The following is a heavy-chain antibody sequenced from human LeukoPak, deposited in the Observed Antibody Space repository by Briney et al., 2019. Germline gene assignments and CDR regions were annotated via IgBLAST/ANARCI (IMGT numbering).Heavy chain of an antibody. D-gene: IGHD1-26*01. CDR3: ASQSSGSSTRAPDF. J-gene: IGHJ4*02. V-gene: IGHV3-48*04. CDR2: ISSSSRSK. CDR1: GVTFSSFS. Sequence: GGSLILSCETSGVTFSSFSLNWVRQAPGKGLEWLSYISSSSRSKYYADSVKGRFIVSRDNAKNSLSLQMDSLRAEDTALYYCASQSSGSSTRAPDFWGQGTLVTVSS.